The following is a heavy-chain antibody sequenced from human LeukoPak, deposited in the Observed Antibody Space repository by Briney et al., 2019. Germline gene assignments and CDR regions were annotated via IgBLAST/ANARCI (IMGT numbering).Heavy chain of an antibody. V-gene: IGHV3-30*02. D-gene: IGHD5-18*01. CDR1: GFTFSGCG. CDR3: AKDPYSYGSYFDY. J-gene: IGHJ4*02. CDR2: IWYDGRDR. Sequence: PGGSPRLSCAASGFTFSGCGMHWVRQAPGKGLEWVAFIWYDGRDRYYVDSVKGRFTISRDNSKNTLYLQMNSLRAEDTAMYYCAKDPYSYGSYFDYWGQGTLVTVSS.